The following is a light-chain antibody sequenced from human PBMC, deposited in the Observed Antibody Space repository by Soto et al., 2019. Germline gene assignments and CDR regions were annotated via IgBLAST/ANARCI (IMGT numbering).Light chain of an antibody. CDR1: QSVSIY. CDR3: QHRSRWPYT. J-gene: IGKJ2*01. Sequence: EVVLTQSPATLSLSPGERATLSCRASQSVSIYLAWYQQKPGQAPRLLIYDASNRATGIPARFSGSGSGTDFTLTISSLEPEDFAVYYCQHRSRWPYTFGQGTKLEIK. V-gene: IGKV3-11*01. CDR2: DAS.